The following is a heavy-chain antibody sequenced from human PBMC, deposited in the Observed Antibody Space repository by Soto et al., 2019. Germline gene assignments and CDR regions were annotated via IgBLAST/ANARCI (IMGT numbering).Heavy chain of an antibody. V-gene: IGHV3-30*04. CDR3: ARDFTVGTPDYFDY. CDR1: GFTFSDYP. D-gene: IGHD1-26*01. CDR2: ISYDGRVK. Sequence: QVQLVESGGGVVQPGRSLSLSCAASGFTFSDYPMHWVGQAPGKGLEWVAVISYDGRVKYYVDSVKGRFTISRDDSKNTQYQQMNSWRVDDRAEYYYARDFTVGTPDYFDYWGKATLVTVSS. J-gene: IGHJ4*02.